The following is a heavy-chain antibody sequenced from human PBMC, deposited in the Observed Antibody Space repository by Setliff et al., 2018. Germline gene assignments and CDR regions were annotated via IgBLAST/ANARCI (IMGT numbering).Heavy chain of an antibody. J-gene: IGHJ6*03. CDR3: ASHFLTVMKYYYYMDV. V-gene: IGHV1-69*13. CDR2: IMPKFGTP. Sequence: ASVKVSCKASGGTFSNYCISWVRQAPGQGLEWMGGIMPKFGTPNRSQKFQGRVTITADESTSKAYVELSGLTSEDTAVYYCASHFLTVMKYYYYMDVWGKGTTVTVSS. CDR1: GGTFSNYC. D-gene: IGHD5-18*01.